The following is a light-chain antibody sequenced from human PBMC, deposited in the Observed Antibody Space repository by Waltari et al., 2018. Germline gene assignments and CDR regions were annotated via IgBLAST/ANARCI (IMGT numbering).Light chain of an antibody. CDR2: YDH. Sequence: SYVLTQPPSVSVDPGKTARLTCGGDAIESKGVNWYQQKPGQAPVLVMFYDHDRPSEIPARFSGSNSGNTATLTITWVEAGDEADYHCQVWDDVTNSGVFGGGTKLTVL. V-gene: IGLV3-21*04. J-gene: IGLJ2*01. CDR1: AIESKG. CDR3: QVWDDVTNSGV.